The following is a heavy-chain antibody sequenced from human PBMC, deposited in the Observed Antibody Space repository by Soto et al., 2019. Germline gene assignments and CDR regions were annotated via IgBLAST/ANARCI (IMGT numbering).Heavy chain of an antibody. Sequence: SVKVSCKASGFTFTSSAMQWVRQARGQRLEWIGWIVVGSGNTNYAQKFQEGVTITRDMSTSTAYMELSSLRSEDTAVYYCAASTYYYDSSGSAPFDYWGQGTLVTVSS. J-gene: IGHJ4*02. CDR3: AASTYYYDSSGSAPFDY. D-gene: IGHD3-22*01. CDR1: GFTFTSSA. V-gene: IGHV1-58*02. CDR2: IVVGSGNT.